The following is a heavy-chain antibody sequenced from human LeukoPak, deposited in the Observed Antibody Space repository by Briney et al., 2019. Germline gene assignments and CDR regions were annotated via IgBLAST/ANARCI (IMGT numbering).Heavy chain of an antibody. CDR1: GFTFSTYV. J-gene: IGHJ5*02. D-gene: IGHD3-3*01. Sequence: GGSLRLSCSVSGFTFSTYVMHWVRQAPGKGLEYVSAISSNGDNTYYADSVKGRFTISRDNSKNSLYLQMNSLRAEDTAVYYCARGLYYDFWSGYSFSNWFDPWGQGTLVTVSS. CDR2: ISSNGDNT. CDR3: ARGLYYDFWSGYSFSNWFDP. V-gene: IGHV3-64*04.